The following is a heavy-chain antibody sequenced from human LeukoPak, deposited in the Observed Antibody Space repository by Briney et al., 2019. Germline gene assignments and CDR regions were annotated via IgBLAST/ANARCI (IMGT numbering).Heavy chain of an antibody. Sequence: ASVKVSCKASGGTFSSYAISWVRQAPGQGLEWMGGIIPIFGTANYAQKFQGRVTITADESTSTAYMELSSLRSEDTAVYYCVRDSGSLKYYFDYWGQGTLVTVSS. D-gene: IGHD1-26*01. J-gene: IGHJ4*02. CDR3: VRDSGSLKYYFDY. V-gene: IGHV1-69*13. CDR1: GGTFSSYA. CDR2: IIPIFGTA.